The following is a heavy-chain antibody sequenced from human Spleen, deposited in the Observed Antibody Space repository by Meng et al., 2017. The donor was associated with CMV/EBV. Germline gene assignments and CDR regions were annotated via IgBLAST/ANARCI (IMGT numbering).Heavy chain of an antibody. CDR1: GGSIISTCNC. CDR2: FYNNDGS. D-gene: IGHD2-2*01. Sequence: SETLSLTCTVSGGSIISTCNCWGSIRQPPGKGLDWIGNFYNNDGSHYNPSLKSRVTISVDMSNNHFPLKLTSVTAADTAVYYCARALLPDIVVVPAAYFDYWGQGTLVTVSS. CDR3: ARALLPDIVVVPAAYFDY. J-gene: IGHJ4*02. V-gene: IGHV4-39*02.